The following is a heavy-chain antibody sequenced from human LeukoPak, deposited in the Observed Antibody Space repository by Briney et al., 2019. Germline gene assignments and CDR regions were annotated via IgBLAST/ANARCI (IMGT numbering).Heavy chain of an antibody. D-gene: IGHD1-1*01. CDR1: GFTFTNYG. V-gene: IGHV3-30*02. J-gene: IGHJ4*02. Sequence: GGSLRLSCAASGFTFTNYGMHWVRQAPGKGLEWVAYIASDGNYSDYVDSVRGRFTVSRDNSKNTLYLQMDSLRAEDTAVYYCANLPYNWNEYFDDYWGQGTLVTVSS. CDR3: ANLPYNWNEYFDDY. CDR2: IASDGNYS.